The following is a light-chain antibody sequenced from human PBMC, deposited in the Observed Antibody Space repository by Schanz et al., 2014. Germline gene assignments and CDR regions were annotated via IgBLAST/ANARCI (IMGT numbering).Light chain of an antibody. J-gene: IGKJ2*01. CDR3: QQYNSYSPT. Sequence: GDRVTMTCRASQSVSSWLAWYQQRPGKAPKLLIYLASTLDTGVPSRFSGSGSGTEFTLTIDSLQPDDFATYFCQQYNSYSPTFGQGTKLEIK. CDR1: QSVSSW. V-gene: IGKV1-5*01. CDR2: LAS.